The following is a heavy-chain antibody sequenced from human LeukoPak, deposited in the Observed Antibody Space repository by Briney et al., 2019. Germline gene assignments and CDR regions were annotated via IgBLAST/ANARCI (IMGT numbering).Heavy chain of an antibody. D-gene: IGHD6-13*01. Sequence: GGTLRLSCAASGFTFSSYGMSWVRQAPGKGLEWVSAISGSGGSTYYADSVKGRFTISRDNSKNTLYLQMNSLKTEDTAVYYCTRFVYGAAADGTGGHWGQGTLVTVSS. CDR2: ISGSGGST. J-gene: IGHJ4*02. CDR3: TRFVYGAAADGTGGH. CDR1: GFTFSSYG. V-gene: IGHV3-23*01.